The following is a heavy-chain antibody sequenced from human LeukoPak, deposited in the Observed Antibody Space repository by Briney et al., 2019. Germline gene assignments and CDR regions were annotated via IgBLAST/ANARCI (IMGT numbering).Heavy chain of an antibody. CDR3: AREGSYGYFDY. D-gene: IGHD1-26*01. V-gene: IGHV3-33*01. CDR2: IWYDGSNK. CDR1: GFTFSSYS. Sequence: PGGSLRLSCAASGFTFSSYSMHWVRQAPGKGLEWVAVIWYDGSNKYYADSVKGRFTISRDNSKNTLYLQMNSLRAEDTAVYYCAREGSYGYFDYWGQGTLVTVSS. J-gene: IGHJ4*02.